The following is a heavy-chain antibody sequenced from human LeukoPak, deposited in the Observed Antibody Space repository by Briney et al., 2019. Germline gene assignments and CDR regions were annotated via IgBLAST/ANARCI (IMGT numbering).Heavy chain of an antibody. CDR3: AKDHQWLAYFDY. V-gene: IGHV3-74*01. D-gene: IGHD6-19*01. CDR2: IKSDGSRT. Sequence: GGSLRLSCAASGFTFSTYWMHWVRQAPGKGLVWVSRIKSDGSRTDYADSVKGRFTISRDNSKNTLYLQMNSLRAEDTAVYYCAKDHQWLAYFDYWGQGTLVTVSS. CDR1: GFTFSTYW. J-gene: IGHJ4*02.